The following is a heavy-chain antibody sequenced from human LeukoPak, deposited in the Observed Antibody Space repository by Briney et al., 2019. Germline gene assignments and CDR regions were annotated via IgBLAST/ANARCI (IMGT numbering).Heavy chain of an antibody. V-gene: IGHV4-59*12. Sequence: PSETLSLTCTVSGGSINGYYWSWIRQPPGKGLEWIGYVYYSASTNYNPSLKSRVTISVDTSKKKVSLRLNSVTAADTAVYFCARDDLVYSVHHGMDVWGRGITVTVSS. CDR3: ARDDLVYSVHHGMDV. J-gene: IGHJ6*02. CDR2: VYYSAST. CDR1: GGSINGYY. D-gene: IGHD2-15*01.